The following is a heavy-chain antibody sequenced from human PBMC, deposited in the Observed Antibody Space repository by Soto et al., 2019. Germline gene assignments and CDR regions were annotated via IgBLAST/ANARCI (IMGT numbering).Heavy chain of an antibody. Sequence: GASVKVSCKTSGYTFSDHYTHWVRQAPGQGLEWMGWINPNSGGTGYAEKFQGRVTMTRDTSISKAYMELNRLNSDDTAVYYCVRGGPVAGPTSSEAYHPFDFWGQGTLVTVSS. J-gene: IGHJ4*02. CDR2: INPNSGGT. D-gene: IGHD6-19*01. CDR3: VRGGPVAGPTSSEAYHPFDF. V-gene: IGHV1-2*02. CDR1: GYTFSDHY.